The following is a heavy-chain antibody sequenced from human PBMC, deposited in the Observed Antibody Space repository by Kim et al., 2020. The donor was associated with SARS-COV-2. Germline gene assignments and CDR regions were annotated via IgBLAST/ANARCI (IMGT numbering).Heavy chain of an antibody. CDR3: ARLQGCGGDCDAFDV. D-gene: IGHD2-21*01. CDR2: IRVYNGKT. J-gene: IGHJ3*01. CDR1: GYSFTTYG. Sequence: ASVKVSCKASGYSFTTYGLTWVRQAPGQGLEWMGYIRVYNGKTEYAQKFQGRVTMTTEMSTNTAYMEMRSLRSDDSAMYYCARLQGCGGDCDAFDVWGQGTMVTVSS. V-gene: IGHV1-18*01.